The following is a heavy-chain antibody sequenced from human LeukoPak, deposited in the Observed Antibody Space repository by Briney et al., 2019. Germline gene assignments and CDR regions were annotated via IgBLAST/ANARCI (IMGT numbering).Heavy chain of an antibody. CDR1: GFTFSSYA. CDR2: ISGSGGST. V-gene: IGHV3-23*01. D-gene: IGHD6-19*01. Sequence: PGGSLRLSCAASGFTFSSYAMSWVRQAPGKGLEWVSAISGSGGSTYYADSVKGRFTISRDNAKNTLYLQMNSLRAEDTAVYYCARVAAVAGMIDYWGQGTLVTVSS. J-gene: IGHJ4*02. CDR3: ARVAAVAGMIDY.